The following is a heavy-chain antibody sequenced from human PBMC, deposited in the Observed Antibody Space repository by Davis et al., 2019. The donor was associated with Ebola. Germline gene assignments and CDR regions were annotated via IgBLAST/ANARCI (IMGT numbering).Heavy chain of an antibody. D-gene: IGHD3-22*01. Sequence: MPSETLSLTCAVYGGSFSGYYWSWTRQPPGKGLEWIGEINHSGSTNYHPSLKSRVTISVDTSKNQFSLKLSSVTAADTAVYYCARRTYYYDSSGYLGTVFDYWGQGTLVTVSS. CDR1: GGSFSGYY. V-gene: IGHV4-34*01. CDR3: ARRTYYYDSSGYLGTVFDY. CDR2: INHSGST. J-gene: IGHJ4*02.